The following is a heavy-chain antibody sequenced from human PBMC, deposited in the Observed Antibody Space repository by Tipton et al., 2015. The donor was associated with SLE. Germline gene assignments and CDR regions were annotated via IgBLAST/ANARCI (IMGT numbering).Heavy chain of an antibody. CDR3: ARGQNRGLTGAFDI. CDR1: GGSISSYY. D-gene: IGHD2-8*01. CDR2: IYYSGST. V-gene: IGHV4-59*01. J-gene: IGHJ3*02. Sequence: PGLVKPSETLSLTCTVSGGSISSYYWSWIRQPPGKGLEWIGYIYYSGSTNYNPSLKSRVTISVDTSKNQFSLKLSSVTAADTAVYYCARGQNRGLTGAFDIWGQGTMVTVSS.